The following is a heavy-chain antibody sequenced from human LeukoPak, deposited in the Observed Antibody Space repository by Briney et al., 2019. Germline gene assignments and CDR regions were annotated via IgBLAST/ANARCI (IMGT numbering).Heavy chain of an antibody. CDR1: GGTFSSYA. CDR2: IIPILGIA. Sequence: ASVKVSCKASGGTFSSYATSWVRQAPGQGLEWMGRIIPILGIANYAQKFQGRVTITADKSTSTAYMELSSLRSEDTAVYYCATVDTAMVTVDYWGQGTLVTVSS. D-gene: IGHD5-18*01. V-gene: IGHV1-69*04. CDR3: ATVDTAMVTVDY. J-gene: IGHJ4*02.